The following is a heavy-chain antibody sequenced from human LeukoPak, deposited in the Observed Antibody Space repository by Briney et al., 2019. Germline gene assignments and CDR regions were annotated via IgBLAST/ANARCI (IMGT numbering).Heavy chain of an antibody. CDR2: INHSGST. CDR3: ARGQSGGYSTPGSYYYYGMDV. J-gene: IGHJ6*02. CDR1: GGSFSGYY. V-gene: IGHV4-34*01. Sequence: SETLSLTCAVYGGSFSGYYWSWIRQPPGKGLEWIGEINHSGSTNYNPSLKSRVTISVDTSKNQFSLKLSSVTAADTAVYYCARGQSGGYSTPGSYYYYGMDVWGQGTTVTVSS. D-gene: IGHD6-13*01.